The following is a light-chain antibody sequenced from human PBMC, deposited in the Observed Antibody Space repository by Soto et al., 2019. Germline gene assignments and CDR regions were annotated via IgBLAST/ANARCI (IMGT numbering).Light chain of an antibody. Sequence: EIVLTQSPATLSLSPGERATLSCRASQSVSSYLAWYQQSPGQAPRLLIYYASNRATGIPARLSGSGSGTDFTLTISSLEPEDFAVYYCQQRSNWPLTFGQGKRLEIK. CDR2: YAS. CDR3: QQRSNWPLT. J-gene: IGKJ5*01. CDR1: QSVSSY. V-gene: IGKV3-11*01.